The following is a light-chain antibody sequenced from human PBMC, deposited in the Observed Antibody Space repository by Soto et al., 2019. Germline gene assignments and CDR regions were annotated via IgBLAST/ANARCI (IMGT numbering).Light chain of an antibody. CDR1: SSDVGGYNY. Sequence: QSVLTQPRSVSGSPGQSVTISCTGTSSDVGGYNYVSWYQQHPGKAPKLMIYDVSKRPSGVPDRFSGSKSGNTASLTISGLRAEDEADYYCCSYAGSDTCPVVFGGGTKLTVL. CDR3: CSYAGSDTCPVV. J-gene: IGLJ2*01. V-gene: IGLV2-11*01. CDR2: DVS.